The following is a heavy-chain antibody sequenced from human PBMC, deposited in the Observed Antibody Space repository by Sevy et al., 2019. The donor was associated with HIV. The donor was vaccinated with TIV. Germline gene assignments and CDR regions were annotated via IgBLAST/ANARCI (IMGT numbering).Heavy chain of an antibody. J-gene: IGHJ4*02. D-gene: IGHD1-26*01. CDR3: ARVVGATTRVDY. CDR1: GGSISSYY. Sequence: SETLSLTCTVSGGSISSYYWSWIRQPPGKGLEWIGYIYYSGSTNYNPSLQSRVTISVDTSKNQFSLKLSSVTAADTAVYYCARVVGATTRVDYWGQGTLVTVSS. V-gene: IGHV4-59*01. CDR2: IYYSGST.